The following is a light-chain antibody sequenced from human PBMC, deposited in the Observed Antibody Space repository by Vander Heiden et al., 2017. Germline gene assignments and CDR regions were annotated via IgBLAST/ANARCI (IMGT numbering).Light chain of an antibody. J-gene: IGKJ1*01. CDR3: QQSYSTPRT. Sequence: DIQKPQSPSSLSASVGDRVTITCRASQSISSYLNWYQQKPGKAPKLLIYAASSLQSGVPSRFSGSGSGTDFTLTISSLQPEDFATYYCQQSYSTPRTFGQGTKVEIK. CDR2: AAS. V-gene: IGKV1-39*01. CDR1: QSISSY.